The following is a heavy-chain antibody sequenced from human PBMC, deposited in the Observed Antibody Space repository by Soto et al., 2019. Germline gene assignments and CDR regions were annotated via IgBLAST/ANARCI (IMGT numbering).Heavy chain of an antibody. CDR2: INAGNGNT. J-gene: IGHJ3*02. CDR3: APYSNRYAFDI. CDR1: GYTFTSYA. V-gene: IGHV1-3*01. D-gene: IGHD4-4*01. Sequence: GVSVKVSCKASGYTFTSYAMHWVRQAPGQRLEWMGWINAGNGNTKYSQKFQGRVTITRDTSASTAYMELSSLRSEDTAVYYCAPYSNRYAFDIWGQGTMVTVSS.